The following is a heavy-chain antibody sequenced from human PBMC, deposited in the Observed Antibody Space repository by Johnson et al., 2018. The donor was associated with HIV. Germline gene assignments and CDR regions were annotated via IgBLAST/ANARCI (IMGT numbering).Heavy chain of an antibody. CDR1: GFTFSHNW. D-gene: IGHD2-15*01. Sequence: QVQLVESGGGVERPGGSLRLSCIGSGFTFSHNWMSWVRQAPGQGPEWVAVIWYDGSNKYYADSVKGRFTISRDNSKNTLYLQMNSLRAEDTAVYYCATPQEGYSAFDIWGQGTMVTVSS. V-gene: IGHV3-33*08. CDR2: IWYDGSNK. J-gene: IGHJ3*02. CDR3: ATPQEGYSAFDI.